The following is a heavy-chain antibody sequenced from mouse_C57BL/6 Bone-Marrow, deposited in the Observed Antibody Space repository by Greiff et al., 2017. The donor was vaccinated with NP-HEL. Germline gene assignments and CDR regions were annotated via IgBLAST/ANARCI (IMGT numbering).Heavy chain of an antibody. J-gene: IGHJ2*01. D-gene: IGHD2-5*01. CDR1: GYTFTSYG. V-gene: IGHV1-81*01. CDR2: IYPRSGNT. Sequence: VQLQQSGAELARPGASVKLSCKASGYTFTSYGISWVKQRTGQGLEWIGEIYPRSGNTYYNEKFKGKATLTADKSSSTAYMELRSLTSEDSAVYFCARDSPLDYSNFRFDYWGQGTTLTVSS. CDR3: ARDSPLDYSNFRFDY.